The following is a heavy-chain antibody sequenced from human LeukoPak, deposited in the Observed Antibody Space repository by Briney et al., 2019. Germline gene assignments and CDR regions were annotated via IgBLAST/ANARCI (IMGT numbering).Heavy chain of an antibody. J-gene: IGHJ5*02. CDR1: GFTFRSYA. V-gene: IGHV3-23*01. CDR2: ISSSASGGIT. D-gene: IGHD4-17*01. CDR3: TRGVNGDSRFDP. Sequence: GGSLRLSCAASGFTFRSYAMSWVRQAPGKGLEWVSLISSSASGGITYYADSVKGRFTISRDNAKNTLYLQMNSLRAEDTAVYYCTRGVNGDSRFDPWGQGTLVTVSS.